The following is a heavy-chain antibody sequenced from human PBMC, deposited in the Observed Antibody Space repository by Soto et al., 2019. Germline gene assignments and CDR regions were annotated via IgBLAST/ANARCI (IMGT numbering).Heavy chain of an antibody. V-gene: IGHV1-18*01. Sequence: ASVKVSCKASGYTFTSYGISWVRQAPGQGLEWMGWISAYNGNTNYVQKLQGRVTMTTDTSTSTAYMELRSLRSDDTAVYYCGSSCSGGSCPPHFDYWGQGTLVTVSS. CDR3: GSSCSGGSCPPHFDY. D-gene: IGHD2-15*01. J-gene: IGHJ4*02. CDR2: ISAYNGNT. CDR1: GYTFTSYG.